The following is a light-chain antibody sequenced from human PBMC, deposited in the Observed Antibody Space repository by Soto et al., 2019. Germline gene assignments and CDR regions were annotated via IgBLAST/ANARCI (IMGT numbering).Light chain of an antibody. CDR3: QQYQKWPPGT. Sequence: EILMTQSPVTLSASPGERAALSCRASQSVSSNLAWYQQKPGQAPRLLIYGASTRATGIPARFSGSGSGTEFTLTISSLQSEDFAVYYCQQYQKWPPGTFGQGTKVDIK. J-gene: IGKJ1*01. V-gene: IGKV3-15*01. CDR1: QSVSSN. CDR2: GAS.